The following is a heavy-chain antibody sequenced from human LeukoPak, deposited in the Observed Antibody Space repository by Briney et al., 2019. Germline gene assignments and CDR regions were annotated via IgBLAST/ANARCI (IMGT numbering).Heavy chain of an antibody. Sequence: ASVKVSCKASGYTFTSYGIIWVRQAPGQGLEWMGGISAHNGNTNYGQKLQGRVTMTTDTSTSTAYMELRSLRSDDTAVHYCARGDDYGDYLSAFDIWGQGTMVTVSS. CDR1: GYTFTSYG. CDR3: ARGDDYGDYLSAFDI. J-gene: IGHJ3*02. CDR2: ISAHNGNT. V-gene: IGHV1-18*04. D-gene: IGHD4-17*01.